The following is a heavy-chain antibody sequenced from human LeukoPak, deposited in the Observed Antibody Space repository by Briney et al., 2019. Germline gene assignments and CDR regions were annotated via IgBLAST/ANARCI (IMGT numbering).Heavy chain of an antibody. V-gene: IGHV1-58*01. CDR2: IIVDSGNT. D-gene: IGHD3-10*01. J-gene: IGHJ4*02. CDR3: ATDSTPMVRGIIIAFAY. Sequence: SVKVSCKASGFTFSGSAVQWVRQARGQRLEWLGWIIVDSGNTHYVQKLQERVTITRDMSTNTAYMELSSLTSEDTAVYYRATDSTPMVRGIIIAFAYWGQGTQVTVSS. CDR1: GFTFSGSA.